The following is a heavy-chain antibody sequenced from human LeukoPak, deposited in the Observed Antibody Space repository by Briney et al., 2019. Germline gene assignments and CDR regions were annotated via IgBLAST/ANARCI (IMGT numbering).Heavy chain of an antibody. CDR2: IYNSGST. V-gene: IGHV4-59*01. CDR1: GGSISSYY. J-gene: IGHJ4*02. CDR3: ARHGSGYSFDY. Sequence: SETLSLTCTVSGGSISSYYWGWIRQPPGKGLEWIGYIYNSGSTNNNPSLKSRVTISVDTSKNQFSLKLSSVTPVDTAVYYCARHGSGYSFDYWGQGTLVTVSS. D-gene: IGHD5-18*01.